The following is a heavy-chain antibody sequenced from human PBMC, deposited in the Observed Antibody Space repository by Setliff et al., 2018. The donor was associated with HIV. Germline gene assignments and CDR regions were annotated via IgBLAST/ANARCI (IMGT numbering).Heavy chain of an antibody. Sequence: SETLSLTCAAYGGSFSGYYWNWIRQPPGKGLEWVGEFNHSGSTNYNPSLKSRITISVDTSKNQFSLKLSSVTAADTAVYYCARQNRGCSSTSCLNYYMDVWGKGTTVTVSS. V-gene: IGHV4-34*01. CDR2: FNHSGST. CDR3: ARQNRGCSSTSCLNYYMDV. D-gene: IGHD2-2*01. CDR1: GGSFSGYY. J-gene: IGHJ6*03.